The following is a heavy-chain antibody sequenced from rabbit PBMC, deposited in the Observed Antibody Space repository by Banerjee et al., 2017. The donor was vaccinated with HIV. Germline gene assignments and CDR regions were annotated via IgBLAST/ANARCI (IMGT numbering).Heavy chain of an antibody. Sequence: QSLEESGGDLVKPGASLTLTCTASGFSFSSGYYMCWVRQAPGKGLEWIACTDVGSGGGTVSATWAKGRFTISRSTSLNTVDLKMTSLTAADTATYFCARAWAGSSYSIFNLWGPGTLVTVS. CDR2: TDVGSGGGT. J-gene: IGHJ4*01. CDR1: GFSFSSGYY. CDR3: ARAWAGSSYSIFNL. V-gene: IGHV1S40*01. D-gene: IGHD8-1*01.